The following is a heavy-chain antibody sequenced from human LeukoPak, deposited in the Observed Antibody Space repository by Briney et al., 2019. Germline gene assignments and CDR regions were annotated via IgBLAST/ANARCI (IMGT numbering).Heavy chain of an antibody. J-gene: IGHJ4*02. V-gene: IGHV1-2*02. CDR3: VMSGDYVYRGVY. Sequence: ASVKVSCKGSGYTFTGYYMHWVRQAPGQGREGMGWINHNSGGTNYAQKFQGRVTMTRDTSISTAYMELSRLRSDDTAVYYCVMSGDYVYRGVYRGQGTLGTVS. CDR2: INHNSGGT. CDR1: GYTFTGYY. D-gene: IGHD4-17*01.